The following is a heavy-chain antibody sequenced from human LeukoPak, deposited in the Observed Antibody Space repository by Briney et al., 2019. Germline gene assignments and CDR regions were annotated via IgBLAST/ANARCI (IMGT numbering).Heavy chain of an antibody. V-gene: IGHV3-7*01. Sequence: GGSLRLSCVASGFNFSGFWMSWVRQAPGKGLEWVGHISQDGSNRVYVASVEGRFTISRDNPKNSLFLQMNSLRAEDTAVYFCAKYLNRALDYWGQGTLVTVSS. J-gene: IGHJ4*02. D-gene: IGHD2/OR15-2a*01. CDR2: ISQDGSNR. CDR1: GFNFSGFW. CDR3: AKYLNRALDY.